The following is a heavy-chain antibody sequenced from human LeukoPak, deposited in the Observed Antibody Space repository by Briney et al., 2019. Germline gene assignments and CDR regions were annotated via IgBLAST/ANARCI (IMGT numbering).Heavy chain of an antibody. Sequence: SVKVSCKASGGTFSSYAISWVRQAPGQGLEWMGRIIPILGIANYAQKFQGRVTITADKSTSTAYMELSSLRSGDTAVYYCARDEGAADVDYWGQGTLVTVSS. CDR3: ARDEGAADVDY. J-gene: IGHJ4*02. V-gene: IGHV1-69*04. CDR2: IIPILGIA. CDR1: GGTFSSYA. D-gene: IGHD6-25*01.